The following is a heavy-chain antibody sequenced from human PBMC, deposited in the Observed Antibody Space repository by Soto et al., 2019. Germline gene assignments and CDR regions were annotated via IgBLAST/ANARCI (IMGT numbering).Heavy chain of an antibody. CDR1: GFIFSRYS. CDR2: IGTSGSYI. J-gene: IGHJ4*02. D-gene: IGHD1-26*01. V-gene: IGHV3-21*01. Sequence: EVQLVESGGGLVKPGGSLRLSCAVSGFIFSRYSMNWVRQAPGKGLEWVSSIGTSGSYIYDTDSVKGRFTISRDNTKESLYLRMNSLRAEDTAIYYCARGSAFIGLDYWGQGTPVTVSS. CDR3: ARGSAFIGLDY.